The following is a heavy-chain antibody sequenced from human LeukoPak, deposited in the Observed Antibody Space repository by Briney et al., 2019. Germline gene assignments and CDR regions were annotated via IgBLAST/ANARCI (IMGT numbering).Heavy chain of an antibody. CDR3: AGDWGQVGATRPFDY. Sequence: GASVKVSCKASGYTFTGYYMHWVRQAPGQGLEWMGWINPNSGGTNYAQKFQGRVTMTRDTSISTAYMELSRLRSDDTAVYYCAGDWGQVGATRPFDYWGQGTLVTVSS. V-gene: IGHV1-2*02. J-gene: IGHJ4*02. D-gene: IGHD1-26*01. CDR2: INPNSGGT. CDR1: GYTFTGYY.